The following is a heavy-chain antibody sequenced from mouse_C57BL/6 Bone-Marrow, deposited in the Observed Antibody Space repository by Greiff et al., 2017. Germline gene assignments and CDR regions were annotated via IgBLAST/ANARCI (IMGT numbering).Heavy chain of an antibody. Sequence: QVQLKESGAELAKPGASVKLSCKASGYTFTSYWMHWVKQRPGQGLEWIGYINPSSGYPKYNQKFKDKATLTADKSSRTAYMQLSSLTYEDSAVYYCARTGNGRAAWFAYWGQGTLVTVSA. J-gene: IGHJ3*01. CDR2: INPSSGYP. CDR1: GYTFTSYW. D-gene: IGHD1-1*01. V-gene: IGHV1-7*01. CDR3: ARTGNGRAAWFAY.